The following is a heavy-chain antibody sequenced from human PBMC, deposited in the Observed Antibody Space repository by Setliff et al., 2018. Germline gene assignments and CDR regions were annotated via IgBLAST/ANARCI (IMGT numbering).Heavy chain of an antibody. CDR1: GGSISSSTNY. Sequence: SETLSLTCTVSGGSISSSTNYWGWIRQHPGKGLEWIGYIYYSGSTHYNPSLKSRVTISVDTSKNQFSLKLSSVTAADTAVYYCARDPLTTNRRRAFDIWGQGTMVTVSS. J-gene: IGHJ3*02. CDR2: IYYSGST. CDR3: ARDPLTTNRRRAFDI. D-gene: IGHD4-17*01. V-gene: IGHV4-31*03.